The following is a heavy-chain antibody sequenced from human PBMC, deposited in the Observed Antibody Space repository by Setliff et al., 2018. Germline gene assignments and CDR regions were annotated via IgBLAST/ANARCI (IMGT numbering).Heavy chain of an antibody. V-gene: IGHV1-2*04. CDR1: GYTFTGYY. CDR2: INPNSGGT. D-gene: IGHD3-22*01. CDR3: ARGEAMIVEQTDFDY. Sequence: RASVKVSCKASGYTFTGYYMHWVRQAPGQGLEWMGWINPNSGGTNYAQKFQGWVTMTRDTSISTAYMELSRLRSDDTAVYYCARGEAMIVEQTDFDYWGQGTLVTVSS. J-gene: IGHJ4*02.